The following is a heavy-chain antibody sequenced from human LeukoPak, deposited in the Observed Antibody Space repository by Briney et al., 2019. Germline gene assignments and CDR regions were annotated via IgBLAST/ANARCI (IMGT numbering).Heavy chain of an antibody. Sequence: ASVKVSCKASGYTFTSYGISWVRQAPGQALEWMGWITPFNGNTNYAQKFQDRVTITRDRSMSTAYMELSSLRSDDTAVYYCARFIGATFALHDYWGQGTLVTVSS. CDR3: ARFIGATFALHDY. CDR2: ITPFNGNT. J-gene: IGHJ4*02. V-gene: IGHV1-18*01. CDR1: GYTFTSYG. D-gene: IGHD1-26*01.